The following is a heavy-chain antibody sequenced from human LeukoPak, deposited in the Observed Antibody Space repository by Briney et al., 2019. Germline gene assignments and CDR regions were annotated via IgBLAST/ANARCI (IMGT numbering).Heavy chain of an antibody. J-gene: IGHJ4*02. D-gene: IGHD3-22*01. CDR3: ARDRYYDSSGPDDY. CDR2: ISAYNGNT. Sequence: ASVKVSCKASGYTFTSYGISGVRQAPGQGLEWMGWISAYNGNTNYAQKLQGRVTMTTDTSTSTAYMELRSLRSDDTAVYYCARDRYYDSSGPDDYWGQGTLVTVSS. CDR1: GYTFTSYG. V-gene: IGHV1-18*04.